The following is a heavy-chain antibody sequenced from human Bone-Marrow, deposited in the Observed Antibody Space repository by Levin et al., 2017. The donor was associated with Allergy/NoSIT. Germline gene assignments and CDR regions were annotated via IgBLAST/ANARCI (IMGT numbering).Heavy chain of an antibody. J-gene: IGHJ4*02. CDR1: GFSFSTRG. D-gene: IGHD5-24*01. CDR2: ISYDESLK. Sequence: HPGGSLRLSCAASGFSFSTRGMNWVRRAPGKGLEWVAAISYDESLKYYADSVKGRFTISRDNSKNTLYLQLNSLRDDDTAVYYCTRENLEKTTSQPFDYWGPGTQVTVSS. CDR3: TRENLEKTTSQPFDY. V-gene: IGHV3-33*05.